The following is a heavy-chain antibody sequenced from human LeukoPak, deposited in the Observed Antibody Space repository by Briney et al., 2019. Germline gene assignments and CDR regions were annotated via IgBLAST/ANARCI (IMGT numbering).Heavy chain of an antibody. CDR1: GFTFSSYA. CDR3: AREGLITMVRGVITAYSMDV. CDR2: ISGSGGST. J-gene: IGHJ6*02. Sequence: GGSLRLSCAASGFTFSSYAMSWVRQAPGKGLEWVSAISGSGGSTYYADSVKGRFTISRDNSKNTLYLQMNSLRAEDTALYYCAREGLITMVRGVITAYSMDVWGQGTTVTVSS. V-gene: IGHV3-23*01. D-gene: IGHD3-10*01.